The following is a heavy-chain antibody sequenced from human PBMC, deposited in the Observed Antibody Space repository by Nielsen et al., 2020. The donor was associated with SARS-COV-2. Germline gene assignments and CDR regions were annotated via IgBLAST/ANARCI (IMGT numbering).Heavy chain of an antibody. CDR1: GFSLSNARMG. Sequence: SGPTLVKPTETLTLTCTVSGFSLSNARMGVSRIRQPPGKALEWLAHIFSNDEKSYSTSLKSRLTISKDTSKSQVVLTMTNMDPVDTATYYCARMASVLRYFDWPPFDPWGQGTLVTVSS. CDR2: IFSNDEK. CDR3: ARMASVLRYFDWPPFDP. D-gene: IGHD3-9*01. V-gene: IGHV2-26*01. J-gene: IGHJ5*02.